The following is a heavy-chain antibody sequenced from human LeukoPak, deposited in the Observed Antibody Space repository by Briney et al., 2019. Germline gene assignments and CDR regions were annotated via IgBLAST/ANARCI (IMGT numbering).Heavy chain of an antibody. CDR3: ARGQAALWFGEL. Sequence: PSETLSLTCTVSGGSVSSGSDYWSWIRQPPGKGLEWIGHISYSGSTNSNLSLKSRVTISLDTSKNQLSLKLSSVTTADTAVYYCARGQAALWFGELWGQGTLVTVSS. V-gene: IGHV4-61*01. CDR1: GGSVSSGSDY. CDR2: ISYSGST. J-gene: IGHJ4*02. D-gene: IGHD3-10*01.